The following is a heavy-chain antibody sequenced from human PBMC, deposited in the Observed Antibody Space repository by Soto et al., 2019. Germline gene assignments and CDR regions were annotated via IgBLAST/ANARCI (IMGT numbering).Heavy chain of an antibody. V-gene: IGHV4-34*01. CDR1: GGSFSGYY. CDR2: INHSGST. CDR3: ARAAITMVRGVIPPPLKPYYYYMDV. D-gene: IGHD3-10*01. J-gene: IGHJ6*03. Sequence: PSETLSLTCAVYGGSFSGYYLSWIRQPPGKGLEWIGEINHSGSTNYNPSLKSRVTISVDTSKNQFSLKLSSVTAADTAVYYCARAAITMVRGVIPPPLKPYYYYMDVWGKGTTVTVSS.